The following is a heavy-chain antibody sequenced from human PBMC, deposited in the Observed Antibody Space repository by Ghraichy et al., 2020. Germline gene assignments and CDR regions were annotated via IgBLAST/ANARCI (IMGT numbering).Heavy chain of an antibody. CDR2: ISLDGSIT. D-gene: IGHD3-22*01. Sequence: LTCAASGFSFRNYWMHWVRQAPGKGLLWVSRISLDGSITTYADSVKGRFTISRDNAKNTLYLQMNSLRAEETAVYYCARTPAYYYDTWGQGTLVTVSS. J-gene: IGHJ4*02. CDR1: GFSFRNYW. V-gene: IGHV3-74*01. CDR3: ARTPAYYYDT.